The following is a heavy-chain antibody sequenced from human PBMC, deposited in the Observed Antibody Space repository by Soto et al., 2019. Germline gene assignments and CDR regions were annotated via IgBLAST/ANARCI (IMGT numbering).Heavy chain of an antibody. Sequence: PSETLSLTCTVSGGSISSYYWSWIRQPRGKGLEWIGYIYYSGITNYNPSLKSRVTISVDTSKNQFSLKLSSVTSADTAVYYCARHYYDRSGYDPLDYWGEGTMVTVYS. CDR2: IYYSGIT. CDR3: ARHYYDRSGYDPLDY. CDR1: GGSISSYY. D-gene: IGHD3-22*01. J-gene: IGHJ4*02. V-gene: IGHV4-59*01.